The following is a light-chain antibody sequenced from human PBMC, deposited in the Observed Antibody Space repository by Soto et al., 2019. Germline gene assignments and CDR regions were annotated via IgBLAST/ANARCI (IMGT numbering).Light chain of an antibody. CDR3: SARGGTTPYV. CDR2: DVN. J-gene: IGLJ1*01. Sequence: QSALTQPPSASGAPGQSVAISCTGTASDLGGYTSVSWYQQHPGKAPKLVIYDVNKRPSGVPDRFSGSKYGNKASLTDSGLQAQDEAYYYFSARGGTTPYVFGTGTKLTVL. V-gene: IGLV2-8*01. CDR1: ASDLGGYTS.